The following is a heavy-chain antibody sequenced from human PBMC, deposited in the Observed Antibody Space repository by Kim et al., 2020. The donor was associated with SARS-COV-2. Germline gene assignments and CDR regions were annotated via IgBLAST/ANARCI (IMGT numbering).Heavy chain of an antibody. CDR3: ARGGYLNYADY. V-gene: IGHV1-18*01. D-gene: IGHD2-15*01. J-gene: IGHJ4*02. CDR2: GNT. Sequence: GNTNYDEKFRPRVTMTTDTSTSTAYMEMRNLRSDDTAVFYCARGGYLNYADYWGQGTLVTVSS.